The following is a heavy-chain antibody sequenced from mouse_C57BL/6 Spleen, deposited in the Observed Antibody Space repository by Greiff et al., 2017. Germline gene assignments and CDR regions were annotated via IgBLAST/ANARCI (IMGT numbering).Heavy chain of an antibody. CDR2: ISSGSSTI. J-gene: IGHJ4*01. Sequence: EVKLQESGGGLVKPGGSLKLSCAASGFTFSDYGMHWVRQAPEKGLEWVAYISSGSSTIYYADTVKGRFTISRDNAKNTLFLQMTSLRSEDTAMYYCARRVLRYYYAMDYWGQGTSVTVSS. D-gene: IGHD1-1*01. CDR1: GFTFSDYG. CDR3: ARRVLRYYYAMDY. V-gene: IGHV5-17*01.